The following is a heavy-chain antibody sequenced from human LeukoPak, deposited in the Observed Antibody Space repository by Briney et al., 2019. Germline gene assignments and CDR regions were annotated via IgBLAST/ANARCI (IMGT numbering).Heavy chain of an antibody. D-gene: IGHD3-22*01. V-gene: IGHV3-48*03. Sequence: PGGSLRLSCAASGFTFSSYEMNWVRQAPGKGLEWVSYIGSSGSSMYADSVKGRFTISRDNAKNSLYLQMNSLRVEDTAVYYCASGGSGYFYKDWGQGTLVTVSS. CDR2: IGSSGSSM. CDR1: GFTFSSYE. CDR3: ASGGSGYFYKD. J-gene: IGHJ4*02.